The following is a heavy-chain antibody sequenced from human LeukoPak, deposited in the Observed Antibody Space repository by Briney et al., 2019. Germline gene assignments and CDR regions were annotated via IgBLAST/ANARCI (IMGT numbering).Heavy chain of an antibody. J-gene: IGHJ4*02. CDR1: GYSISSGYY. Sequence: SETLSLACTVSGYSISSGYYWGWIRQPPGKGLERIGSIYHSGSTYYNPSLKSRVTISVDTSKNQFSLKLSSVTAADTAVYYCAREVAYGSGSYYKPYYFDYWGQGTLVTVSS. CDR3: AREVAYGSGSYYKPYYFDY. V-gene: IGHV4-38-2*02. CDR2: IYHSGST. D-gene: IGHD3-10*01.